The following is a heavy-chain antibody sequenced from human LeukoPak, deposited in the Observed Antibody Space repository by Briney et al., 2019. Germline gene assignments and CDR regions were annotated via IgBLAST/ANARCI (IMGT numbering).Heavy chain of an antibody. Sequence: SQTLSLTCTVSGGSISSGDYYWSWIRQPPGKGLEWIGYIYYSGSTYYNPSLKSRVTISVDTSKNQFSLKLSSVTAADTAVYSCARDHGHDSRNWFDPWGQGTLVTVSS. V-gene: IGHV4-30-4*08. J-gene: IGHJ5*02. CDR2: IYYSGST. CDR3: ARDHGHDSRNWFDP. D-gene: IGHD3-22*01. CDR1: GGSISSGDYY.